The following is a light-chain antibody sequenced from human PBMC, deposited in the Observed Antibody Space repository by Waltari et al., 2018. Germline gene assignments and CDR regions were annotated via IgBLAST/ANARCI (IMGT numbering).Light chain of an antibody. CDR3: QQYGSSPLMYT. CDR2: GAS. J-gene: IGKJ2*01. V-gene: IGKV3-20*01. Sequence: EIVLTQSPGTRSLAPGERATLSCRASQSVSSSYLAWYQQKPGQAPRLLIYGASSRATGIPDRFSGSGSGTDFTLTISRLEPEDFAVYYCQQYGSSPLMYTFGQGTKLEIK. CDR1: QSVSSSY.